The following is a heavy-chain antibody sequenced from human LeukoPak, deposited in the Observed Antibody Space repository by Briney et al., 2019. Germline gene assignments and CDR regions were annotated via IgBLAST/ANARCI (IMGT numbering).Heavy chain of an antibody. CDR2: INQDGSEK. Sequence: PGGSLRLSCEVSGFTFSSFWMNWVRQAPGKGLEWVANINQDGSEKYYVDSVKGRFTISRDNAKNSLYLQMNSLRAEDTAVYYRAKDMVYQLLLDYWGQGTLVTVSS. CDR1: GFTFSSFW. CDR3: AKDMVYQLLLDY. V-gene: IGHV3-7*01. J-gene: IGHJ4*02. D-gene: IGHD2-2*01.